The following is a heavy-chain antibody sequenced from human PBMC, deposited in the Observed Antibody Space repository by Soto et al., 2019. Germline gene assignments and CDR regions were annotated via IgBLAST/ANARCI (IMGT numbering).Heavy chain of an antibody. D-gene: IGHD6-13*01. CDR1: GYTFTGYY. J-gene: IGHJ6*03. V-gene: IGHV1-2*04. Sequence: ASVTVSCKASGYTFTGYYMHWVRQAPGQGLEWMGWINPNSGGTNYAQKFQGWVTMTRDTSISTAYMELSRLRSDDTAVYYCARGLETAAGYFGVDYYYYYYMDVWGKGTTVTVSS. CDR2: INPNSGGT. CDR3: ARGLETAAGYFGVDYYYYYYMDV.